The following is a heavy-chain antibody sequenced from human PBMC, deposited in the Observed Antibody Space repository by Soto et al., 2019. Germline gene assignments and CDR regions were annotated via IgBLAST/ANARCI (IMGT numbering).Heavy chain of an antibody. CDR1: GFTFSSYA. CDR3: ARGATVVVTLWWFDP. Sequence: QVQLVESGGGVVQPGRSLRLSCAASGFTFSSYAMHWVRQAPGKGLEWLAVISYDGSNQYYADSVKGRFTISRDNSKNTLHLQMNSLRAEDTAVYYCARGATVVVTLWWFDPWGQGTEVTVSA. J-gene: IGHJ5*02. D-gene: IGHD2-21*02. CDR2: ISYDGSNQ. V-gene: IGHV3-30-3*01.